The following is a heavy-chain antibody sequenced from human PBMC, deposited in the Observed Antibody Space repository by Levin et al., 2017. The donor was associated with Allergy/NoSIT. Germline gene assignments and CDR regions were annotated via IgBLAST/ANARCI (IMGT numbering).Heavy chain of an antibody. D-gene: IGHD2-2*01. Sequence: SQTLSLTCAVYGGSFSGYYWSWIRQPPGKGLEWIGEINHSGSTNYNPSLKSRVTISVDTSKNQFSLKLSSVTAADTAVYYCARSSIPLLKKDIVVVPAATENWFDPWGQGTLVTVSS. CDR2: INHSGST. CDR3: ARSSIPLLKKDIVVVPAATENWFDP. J-gene: IGHJ5*02. CDR1: GGSFSGYY. V-gene: IGHV4-34*01.